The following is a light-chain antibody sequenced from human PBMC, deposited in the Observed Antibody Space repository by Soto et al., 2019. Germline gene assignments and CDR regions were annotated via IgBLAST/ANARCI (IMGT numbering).Light chain of an antibody. CDR2: GAS. V-gene: IGKV3-15*01. Sequence: EIVMTQSPSTLSVSPGERVTLSCRASLGISINLAWYQQRPGQAPRLLIYGASTRATGVPTRFSGSGSGTEFTLTISSLQSEDFEIYYCQQYNNWPITFGQGARLEIK. J-gene: IGKJ5*01. CDR1: LGISIN. CDR3: QQYNNWPIT.